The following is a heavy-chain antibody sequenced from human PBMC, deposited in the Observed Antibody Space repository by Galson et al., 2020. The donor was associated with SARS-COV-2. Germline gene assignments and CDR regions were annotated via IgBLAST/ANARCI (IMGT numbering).Heavy chain of an antibody. J-gene: IGHJ4*02. CDR3: AADIPNSRDYVPVDF. D-gene: IGHD4-17*01. V-gene: IGHV3-15*01. CDR1: GFSFSSAW. CDR2: IKSKPDGETT. Sequence: GSLRLSCAASGFSFSSAWMIWVRQPPGKGLEWVGLIKSKPDGETTDYAAPVKGRFSISRDDSKNTLSLQMNSLKTEDTAVYFCAADIPNSRDYVPVDFWGQGILVTVSS.